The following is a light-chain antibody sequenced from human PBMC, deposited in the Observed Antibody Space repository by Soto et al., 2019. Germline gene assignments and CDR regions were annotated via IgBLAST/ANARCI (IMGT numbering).Light chain of an antibody. V-gene: IGKV3-11*01. CDR1: QSVSSN. Sequence: EIVMTQSPATLSVSPGERATLSCRASQSVSSNLAWYQQKPGQAPRLLIYGASNRATGIPARFSGSGSGTDFTLTISSLEPEDFAVYYCQHRSNWPLTFGGGTKVDI. CDR3: QHRSNWPLT. CDR2: GAS. J-gene: IGKJ4*01.